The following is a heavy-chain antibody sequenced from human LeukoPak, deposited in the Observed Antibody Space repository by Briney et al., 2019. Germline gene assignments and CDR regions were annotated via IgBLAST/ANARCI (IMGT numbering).Heavy chain of an antibody. V-gene: IGHV1-18*01. Sequence: ASVKVSCKASGYTFTSYGISWVRQAPGQGLEWMGWISAYNGNTNYAQKLQGRVTMTTDTSTSTAYMELSSLRSEDTAVYYCARGGEGYCSSTSCYPSWFDPWGQGTLVTVSS. D-gene: IGHD2-2*01. CDR3: ARGGEGYCSSTSCYPSWFDP. CDR1: GYTFTSYG. J-gene: IGHJ5*02. CDR2: ISAYNGNT.